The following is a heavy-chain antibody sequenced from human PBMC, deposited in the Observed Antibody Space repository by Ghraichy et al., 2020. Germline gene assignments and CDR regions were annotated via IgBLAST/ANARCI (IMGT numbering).Heavy chain of an antibody. CDR1: GGSFSGYY. V-gene: IGHV4-34*01. Sequence: SQTLSLTCAVYGGSFSGYYWSWIRQPPGKGLEWIGEINHSGSTNYNPSLKSRVTISVDTSKNQFSLKLSSVTAADTAVYYCARIHGCDYDSSGYYSRSYYFDYWGQGTLVTVSS. CDR3: ARIHGCDYDSSGYYSRSYYFDY. J-gene: IGHJ4*02. CDR2: INHSGST. D-gene: IGHD3-22*01.